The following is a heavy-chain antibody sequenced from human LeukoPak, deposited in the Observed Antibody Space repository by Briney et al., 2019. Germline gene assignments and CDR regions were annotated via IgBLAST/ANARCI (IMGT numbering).Heavy chain of an antibody. CDR1: GFTFSAYA. CDR2: ISYDESNK. J-gene: IGHJ4*02. D-gene: IGHD6-13*01. CDR3: ARDKQKLGDY. V-gene: IGHV3-30-3*01. Sequence: PGGSLRLSCAASGFTFSAYAMHWVRQAPGKGLEWVAFISYDESNKNYAESVKGRFTISRDNSKNTLYLQMNSLRAEDTAVYYCARDKQKLGDYWGQGTWSPSPQ.